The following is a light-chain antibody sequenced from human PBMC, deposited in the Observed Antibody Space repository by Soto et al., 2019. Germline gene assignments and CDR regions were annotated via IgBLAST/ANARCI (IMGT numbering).Light chain of an antibody. CDR2: GNM. V-gene: IGLV1-40*01. J-gene: IGLJ1*01. CDR1: SANIGATYD. CDR3: QSFGSSLSAPSV. Sequence: QAVVTQPPSVSGAPGQRVTISCSGTSANIGATYDVHWYHQLPGTAPKLLIYGNMNRPSGVPDRLSGSKSGTSASLAITGLRAEDEADFYCQSFGSSLSAPSVFGAGTKLTVL.